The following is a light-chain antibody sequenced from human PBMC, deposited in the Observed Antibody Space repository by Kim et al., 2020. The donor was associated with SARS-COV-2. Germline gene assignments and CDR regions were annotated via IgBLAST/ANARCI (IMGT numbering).Light chain of an antibody. CDR2: DAS. V-gene: IGKV1-16*01. CDR3: QQYKSLPYT. Sequence: STSVGDSVTITCRASQDIGNSLDWFQQKPGKAPKSLIHDASTVQSGVPSRFAGSGSGTDFTLTINRLQPEDFATYYCQQYKSLPYTFGQGTKLEI. J-gene: IGKJ2*01. CDR1: QDIGNS.